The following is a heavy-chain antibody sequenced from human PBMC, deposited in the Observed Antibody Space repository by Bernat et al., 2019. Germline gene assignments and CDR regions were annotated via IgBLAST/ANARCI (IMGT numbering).Heavy chain of an antibody. D-gene: IGHD3-10*02. CDR1: GFTFRNFD. CDR2: IGVRGDT. CDR3: ARESMLRGSYDAFDI. V-gene: IGHV3-13*01. Sequence: VQLVESGGGVVQPGGSLRLSCAASGFTFRNFDMHWVRQATGKGLEWVAGIGVRGDTYHPESVKGRFTVSRENAKNSVYLQMNSLRAGDTSVYYCARESMLRGSYDAFDIWGQGTVVTVSS. J-gene: IGHJ3*02.